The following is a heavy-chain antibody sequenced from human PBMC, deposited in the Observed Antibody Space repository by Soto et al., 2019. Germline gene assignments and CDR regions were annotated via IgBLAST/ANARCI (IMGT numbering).Heavy chain of an antibody. CDR2: ISAYNGNT. CDR1: GYTFTSYG. D-gene: IGHD6-19*01. J-gene: IGHJ6*02. V-gene: IGHV1-18*04. CDR3: ARDWAVAEYYYYHGMDV. Sequence: WASVKVSCKASGYTFTSYGISWVRQAPGQGLEWMGWISAYNGNTNYAQKLQGRVTMTTDTSTSTAYMELRSLRSDDTAVYYCARDWAVAEYYYYHGMDVWGQGTTVTVSS.